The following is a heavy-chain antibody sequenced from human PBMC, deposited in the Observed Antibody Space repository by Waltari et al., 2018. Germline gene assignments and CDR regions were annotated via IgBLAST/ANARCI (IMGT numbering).Heavy chain of an antibody. CDR3: ASAAYCGGDCSDAFDI. CDR1: GYSISSGYY. Sequence: QVQLQESGPGLVKPSETLSLTCAVSGYSISSGYYWGWIRQPPGKGLEWIGCIYHSGSTYSNPSLKSRVTISVDTSKNQFSLKLSSVTAADTAVYYCASAAYCGGDCSDAFDIWGQGTMVTVSS. V-gene: IGHV4-38-2*01. CDR2: IYHSGST. J-gene: IGHJ3*02. D-gene: IGHD2-21*01.